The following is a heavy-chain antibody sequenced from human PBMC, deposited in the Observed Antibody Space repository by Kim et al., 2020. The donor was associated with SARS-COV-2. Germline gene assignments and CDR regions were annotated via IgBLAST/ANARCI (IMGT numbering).Heavy chain of an antibody. D-gene: IGHD1-26*01. CDR3: AKKVRESGNFPFDC. V-gene: IGHV3-23*01. J-gene: IGHJ4*02. Sequence: AGSVKGRFTVSRDNSKNTLYLQINSLRAEDSAVYYCAKKVRESGNFPFDCWGQGTLVTVSS.